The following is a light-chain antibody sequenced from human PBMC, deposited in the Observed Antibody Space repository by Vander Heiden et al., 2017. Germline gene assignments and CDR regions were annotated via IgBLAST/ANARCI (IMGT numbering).Light chain of an antibody. V-gene: IGLV1-40*01. CDR2: GNN. J-gene: IGLJ3*02. CDR3: QADDSSLSSWV. CDR1: NSNLGAGSD. Sequence: QSALTQPPSVSGAPGQSVTISCTGSNSNLGAGSDVHWYQQLPGRAPKLLIYGNNNRPSGVPDRFSGSKSGTSASLAITGLQAEDEADYYCQADDSSLSSWVLGGGTKLTVL.